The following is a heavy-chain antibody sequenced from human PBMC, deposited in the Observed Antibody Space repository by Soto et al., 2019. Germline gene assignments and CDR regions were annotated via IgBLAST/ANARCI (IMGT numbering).Heavy chain of an antibody. CDR1: GFTFSSYE. D-gene: IGHD3-9*01. V-gene: IGHV3-48*03. J-gene: IGHJ4*02. CDR3: ARESDYDTFVY. CDR2: ISGSGSSI. Sequence: EVQLVESGGGLVQPGGSLRLSCAASGFTFSSYEMNWVRQAPGKGLEWVSYISGSGSSIYYADSVQGRFTISRDNAKKSLYLQMNGLRAEDTAVYYCARESDYDTFVYWGQGTLVTVSS.